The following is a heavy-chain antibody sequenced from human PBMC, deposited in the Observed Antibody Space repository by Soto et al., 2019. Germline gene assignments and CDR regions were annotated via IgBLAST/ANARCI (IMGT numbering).Heavy chain of an antibody. D-gene: IGHD3-22*01. CDR1: GDSVSSNSAA. V-gene: IGHV6-1*01. Sequence: SRTLSLSCAISGDSVSSNSAAWNWIRQSPSRGLEWLGRTYYRSKWYNDYAVSVKSRITINPDTSKNQFSLQLNSVTPEDTAVYYCARDRTTYYYDSSGRHDAFDIWGQGTMVTVSS. CDR3: ARDRTTYYYDSSGRHDAFDI. CDR2: TYYRSKWYN. J-gene: IGHJ3*02.